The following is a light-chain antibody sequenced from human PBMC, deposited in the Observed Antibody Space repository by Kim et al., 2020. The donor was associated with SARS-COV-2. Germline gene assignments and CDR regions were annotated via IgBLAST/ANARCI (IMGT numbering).Light chain of an antibody. Sequence: EIVLTQYPATLSLSPGERATLSCRASQSVSNYLAWYQQKPGQAPRLLIYDASNRATGIPARFSGSGSGTDFTLTISSLEPEDFAVYYCQQRGNWPPITFGQGTRLEIK. CDR1: QSVSNY. CDR2: DAS. J-gene: IGKJ5*01. V-gene: IGKV3-11*01. CDR3: QQRGNWPPIT.